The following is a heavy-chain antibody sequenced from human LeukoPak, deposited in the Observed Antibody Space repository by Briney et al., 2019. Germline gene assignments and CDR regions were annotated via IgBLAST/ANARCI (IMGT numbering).Heavy chain of an antibody. CDR3: AAGGVPAADIGPGAFDI. V-gene: IGHV4-59*01. CDR1: GGSIGSYY. D-gene: IGHD2-2*01. J-gene: IGHJ3*02. CDR2: IYYSGST. Sequence: SETLSLTCTVSGGSIGSYYWSWLRQPPGKGLEWIGYIYYSGSTNYNPSLKSRVTISVDTSKNQFSLKLSSVTAADTAVYYCAAGGVPAADIGPGAFDIWGQGTMVTVSS.